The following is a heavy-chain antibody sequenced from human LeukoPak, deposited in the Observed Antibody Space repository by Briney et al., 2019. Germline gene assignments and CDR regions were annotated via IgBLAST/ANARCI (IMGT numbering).Heavy chain of an antibody. D-gene: IGHD2-15*01. Sequence: GALRLSCAASGFTFSNAWMSWVRQAPGKGLEWVGRIKSKTDGGTTDYAAPVKGRFTISRDDPKNTLYLQMNSLKTEDTAVYYCTTDWEVAATSYYYYMDVWGKGTTGTVSS. CDR1: GFTFSNAW. CDR3: TTDWEVAATSYYYYMDV. J-gene: IGHJ6*03. CDR2: IKSKTDGGTT. V-gene: IGHV3-15*01.